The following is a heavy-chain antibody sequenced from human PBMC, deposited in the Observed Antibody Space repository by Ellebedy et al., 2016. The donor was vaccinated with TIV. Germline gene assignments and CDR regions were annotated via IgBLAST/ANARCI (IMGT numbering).Heavy chain of an antibody. J-gene: IGHJ4*02. D-gene: IGHD2-15*01. CDR2: IDPSYSYT. Sequence: KVSCKGSGYSFTSYWISWVRQMPGKGLEWMGRIDPSYSYTNYNPSFQGHVTISADKSITTSYLHWSSLKASDTAMYYCATLSSDRWFHLDYWGQGTLVTVS. CDR1: GYSFTSYW. V-gene: IGHV5-10-1*01. CDR3: ATLSSDRWFHLDY.